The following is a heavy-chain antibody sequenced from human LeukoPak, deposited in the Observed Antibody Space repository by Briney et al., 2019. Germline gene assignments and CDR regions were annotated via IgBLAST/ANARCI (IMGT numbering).Heavy chain of an antibody. Sequence: GASVKVSGKASGYAFSNHDMYWLRQSPGQGLEWMGWMDVNSVDTHYADTCRARFSISSDTSTSSTSMDLVSLAPDDTAVYYCARVPVPAPRRGLYFDYWGQGTLITVSS. J-gene: IGHJ4*02. D-gene: IGHD2-2*01. CDR2: MDVNSVDT. CDR3: ARVPVPAPRRGLYFDY. CDR1: GYAFSNHD. V-gene: IGHV1-2*07.